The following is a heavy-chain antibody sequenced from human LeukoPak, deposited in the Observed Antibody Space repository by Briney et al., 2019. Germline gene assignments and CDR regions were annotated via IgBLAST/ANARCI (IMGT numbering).Heavy chain of an antibody. Sequence: GGSLRLSCAVSGFTFSSYGMNWVRQAPGKGLEWVSYISTSSSTIYHADSVKGRFTISRDNAKNSLYLQMNSLRAEDTAVYYCAGTNYYDTSGYYSSFDYWGQGTLVTVSS. D-gene: IGHD3-22*01. CDR3: AGTNYYDTSGYYSSFDY. CDR2: ISTSSSTI. V-gene: IGHV3-48*01. J-gene: IGHJ4*02. CDR1: GFTFSSYG.